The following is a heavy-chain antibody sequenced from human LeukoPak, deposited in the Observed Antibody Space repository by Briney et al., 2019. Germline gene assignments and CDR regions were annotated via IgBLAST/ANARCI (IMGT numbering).Heavy chain of an antibody. CDR3: ARTVAGKLVFDD. D-gene: IGHD6-19*01. CDR1: GGSISTYY. Sequence: PSETLPLTCTVSGGSISTYYWGWIRQPPGKGLEWIGSIYYSGSTYASPSLKSRVTTSVDTSKNQFSLKLSSVTAADTAMYYCARTVAGKLVFDDWGQGTLVTVSS. CDR2: IYYSGST. J-gene: IGHJ4*02. V-gene: IGHV4-39*07.